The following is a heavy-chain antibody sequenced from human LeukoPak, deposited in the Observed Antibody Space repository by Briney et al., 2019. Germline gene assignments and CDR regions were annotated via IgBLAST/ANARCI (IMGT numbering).Heavy chain of an antibody. J-gene: IGHJ4*02. CDR3: ARERYYFDY. CDR1: GFTFRSYA. D-gene: IGHD5-24*01. V-gene: IGHV3-23*01. CDR2: ISGSGGST. Sequence: GGSLRLSCAASGFTFRSYAMSWVRQVPGKGLEWVSSISGSGGSTFYADSVKGRFTTSRDNSKNTLYLQMNSLRAEDTAVYYCARERYYFDYWGQGTLVTVSS.